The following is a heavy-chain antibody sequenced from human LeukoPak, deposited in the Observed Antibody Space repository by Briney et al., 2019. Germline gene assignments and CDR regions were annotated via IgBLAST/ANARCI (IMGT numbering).Heavy chain of an antibody. CDR2: IWYDGSNK. V-gene: IGHV3-33*08. J-gene: IGHJ3*02. Sequence: GGSLRLSCAASGFTFSSYSMNWVRQAPGKGLEWVAVIWYDGSNKYYADSVKGRFTISRDNSKNTLYLQVNSLRAEDTAVYYCARDYDFWSGYQYDAFDIWGQGTMVTVSS. CDR1: GFTFSSYS. D-gene: IGHD3-3*01. CDR3: ARDYDFWSGYQYDAFDI.